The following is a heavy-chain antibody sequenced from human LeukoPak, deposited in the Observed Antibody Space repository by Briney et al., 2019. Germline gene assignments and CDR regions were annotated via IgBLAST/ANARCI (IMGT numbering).Heavy chain of an antibody. V-gene: IGHV4-59*08. Sequence: SETLSLTCTVSGGSISSYYWSWIRQPPGKGLEWIGYIYYSGSTNYNPSLKSRVTISEDTSKSQFSLKLSSVTAADTAVYYCARKNYDSSAYYGAFDIWGQGTMVTVSS. J-gene: IGHJ3*02. CDR2: IYYSGST. CDR1: GGSISSYY. D-gene: IGHD3-22*01. CDR3: ARKNYDSSAYYGAFDI.